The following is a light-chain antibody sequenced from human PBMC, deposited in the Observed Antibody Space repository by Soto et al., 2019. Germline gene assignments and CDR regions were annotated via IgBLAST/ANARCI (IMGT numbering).Light chain of an antibody. CDR3: QAYKTAPVT. V-gene: IGKV1-27*01. CDR1: QDISDR. CDR2: HTS. J-gene: IGKJ4*01. Sequence: DIQMTQSPTSLSASVGDSVTITCRARQDISDRLAWYQQKPGKVPKLLIYHTSTLQSGVPSRFSGSGSGTDFTLTSSSLQAEDFATYHCQAYKTAPVTFGGGTKVE.